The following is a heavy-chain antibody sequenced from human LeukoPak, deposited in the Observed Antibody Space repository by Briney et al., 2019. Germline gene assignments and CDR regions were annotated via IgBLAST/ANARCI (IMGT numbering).Heavy chain of an antibody. CDR2: IWYDGSNE. CDR3: AKDPSPMRGVGATN. CDR1: GLTFSSYG. D-gene: IGHD1-26*01. J-gene: IGHJ4*02. Sequence: PGGSLRLSCAASGLTFSSYGMHWVRQAPGKGLEWVAVIWYDGSNEYYADSVKGRFTISRDNSKNTLYLQMNSLRAEDTAVYYCAKDPSPMRGVGATNWGQGTLVTVSS. V-gene: IGHV3-33*06.